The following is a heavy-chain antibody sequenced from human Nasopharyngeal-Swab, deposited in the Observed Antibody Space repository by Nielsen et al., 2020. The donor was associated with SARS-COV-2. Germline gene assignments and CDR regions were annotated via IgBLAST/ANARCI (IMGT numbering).Heavy chain of an antibody. V-gene: IGHV3-NL1*01. CDR3: ARDAPAHYGAFY. Sequence: GESLKISCAASGFTFSSFGMHWVRQAPGKGLEWVSTINRGGGTYHADSVRGRFTISRDDSKNTLYLQMDSLRGEDTAVYYCARDAPAHYGAFYWGRGTLVTVSS. CDR2: INRGGGT. J-gene: IGHJ4*02. CDR1: GFTFSSFG. D-gene: IGHD4-17*01.